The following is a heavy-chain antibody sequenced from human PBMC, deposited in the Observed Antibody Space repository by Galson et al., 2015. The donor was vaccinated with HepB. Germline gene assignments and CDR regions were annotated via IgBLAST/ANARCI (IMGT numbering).Heavy chain of an antibody. V-gene: IGHV3-73*01. CDR3: TSHIAVAAPGVGFQH. CDR1: GFTFSGSA. CDR2: IRSKANSYAT. D-gene: IGHD6-19*01. Sequence: SLRLSCAASGFTFSGSAMHWVRQASGKGLEWVGRIRSKANSYATAYAASVKGRFTISRDDSKNTAYLQMNSLKTEDTTVYYCTSHIAVAAPGVGFQHWGQGTLVTVSS. J-gene: IGHJ1*01.